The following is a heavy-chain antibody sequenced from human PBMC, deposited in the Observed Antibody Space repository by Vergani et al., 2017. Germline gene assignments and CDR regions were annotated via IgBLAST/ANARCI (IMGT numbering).Heavy chain of an antibody. Sequence: QVQLEESGGGVVQPGRSLRLSCAGSGFTLSSHAMHWVRQAPGNGLEWVAFIWYDGSKEYYADSVKGRFTISRDNSKNTLYLQMNSLRAEDTAVYYCARLEQWLAPGGVDLLNAFDIWGQGTMVTVSS. J-gene: IGHJ3*02. CDR2: IWYDGSKE. CDR1: GFTLSSHA. CDR3: ARLEQWLAPGGVDLLNAFDI. V-gene: IGHV3-33*01. D-gene: IGHD6-19*01.